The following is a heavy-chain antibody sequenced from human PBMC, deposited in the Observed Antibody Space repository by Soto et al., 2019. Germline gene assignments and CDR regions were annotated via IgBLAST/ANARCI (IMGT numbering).Heavy chain of an antibody. V-gene: IGHV4-38-2*02. Sequence: PSETLSLTCAVSGYSIRSGYFWGWIRQPPGKGLEWIGSMYHSGITYYNLSLKSRVTISVDTSKNQFSLRLTSVTAADTAVYFCARDYRTPSGGMDVWGQGTTVTVSS. CDR1: GYSIRSGYF. D-gene: IGHD3-16*02. CDR3: ARDYRTPSGGMDV. CDR2: MYHSGIT. J-gene: IGHJ6*02.